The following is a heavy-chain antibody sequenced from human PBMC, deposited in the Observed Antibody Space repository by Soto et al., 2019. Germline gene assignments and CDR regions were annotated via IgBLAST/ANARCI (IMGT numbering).Heavy chain of an antibody. Sequence: LRLSCAASGFTFSSYWMSWVRQAPGKGLEWVANIKQDGSEKYYVDSVKGRFTISRDNAKNSLYLQMNSLRAEDTAVYYCARGRAPTIFGVVIPFFDYWGQGTLVTVSS. CDR2: IKQDGSEK. CDR3: ARGRAPTIFGVVIPFFDY. CDR1: GFTFSSYW. J-gene: IGHJ4*02. D-gene: IGHD3-3*01. V-gene: IGHV3-7*03.